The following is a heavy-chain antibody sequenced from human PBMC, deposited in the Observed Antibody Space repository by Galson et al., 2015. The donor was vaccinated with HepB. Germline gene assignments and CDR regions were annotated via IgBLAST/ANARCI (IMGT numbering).Heavy chain of an antibody. CDR1: GFTFSPYA. J-gene: IGHJ4*02. CDR3: GRHHGVPHSEGFIGY. D-gene: IGHD2-2*01. CDR2: ISGDGDYT. V-gene: IGHV3-23*01. Sequence: SLRLSCAASGFTFSPYAMHWVRQAPGKGLEWVSSISGDGDYTYYADSVRGRFTTSRDNSKNTLYLQMSGLRDEDTGDYYCGRHHGVPHSEGFIGYWGQGTLVAVSS.